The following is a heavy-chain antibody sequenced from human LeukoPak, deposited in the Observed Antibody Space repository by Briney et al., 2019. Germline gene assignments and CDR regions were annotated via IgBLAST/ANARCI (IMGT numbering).Heavy chain of an antibody. Sequence: GGSLRLSCAPSEFTVNNNYMSCVRHAPGKGLEWVSTIYSAGSTNYADSVKGRFTISRDNSKNTMYLQMNSLRAEDTAVYYCAGGLRSGLIDYWGQGTLVTVSS. CDR2: IYSAGST. CDR1: EFTVNNNY. D-gene: IGHD4-17*01. J-gene: IGHJ4*02. CDR3: AGGLRSGLIDY. V-gene: IGHV3-53*01.